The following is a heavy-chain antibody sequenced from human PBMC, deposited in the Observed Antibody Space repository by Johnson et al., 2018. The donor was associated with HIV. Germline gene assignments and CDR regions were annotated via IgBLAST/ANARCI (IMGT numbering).Heavy chain of an antibody. J-gene: IGHJ3*02. CDR3: ARDRRGATIDDAFDI. D-gene: IGHD1-26*01. Sequence: STYYADSVQGRFTVSRDNSQNTLYLQMNSLRVEDTAVYYCARDRRGATIDDAFDIWGQGTMVTVSS. CDR2: ST. V-gene: IGHV3-53*01.